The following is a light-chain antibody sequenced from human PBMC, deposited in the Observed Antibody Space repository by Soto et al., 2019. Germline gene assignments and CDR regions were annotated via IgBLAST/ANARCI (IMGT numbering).Light chain of an antibody. V-gene: IGKV3-15*01. CDR3: QQYNNWPPTWT. CDR1: QSVSNN. CDR2: GAS. Sequence: EIVMTQSPATLSVSPGESATLSCRASQSVSNNLAWYQQKPGQAPRLLIYGASTRATGFPARFSGSGSGTEFTLTISILQSEDFAVYYCQQYNNWPPTWTFGQGTKVEIK. J-gene: IGKJ1*01.